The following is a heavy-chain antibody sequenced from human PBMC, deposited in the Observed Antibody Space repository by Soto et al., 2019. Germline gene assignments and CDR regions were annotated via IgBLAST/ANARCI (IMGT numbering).Heavy chain of an antibody. CDR3: AKSEKYSSGWYDLLYAFDI. V-gene: IGHV3-23*01. Sequence: WGSLRLSCAASGFTFSSYAMSWVRQAPGKGLEWVSAISGSGGSTYYADSMKGRFTISRDNSKNTLYLQMNSLRAEDTAVYYCAKSEKYSSGWYDLLYAFDIWGHGTMVTVS. J-gene: IGHJ3*02. D-gene: IGHD6-19*01. CDR2: ISGSGGST. CDR1: GFTFSSYA.